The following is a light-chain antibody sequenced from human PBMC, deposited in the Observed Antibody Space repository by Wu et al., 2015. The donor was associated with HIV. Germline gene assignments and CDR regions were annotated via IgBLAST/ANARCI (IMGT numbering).Light chain of an antibody. J-gene: IGKJ1*01. CDR2: AAS. CDR3: QQYNNWPPWT. CDR1: QGINTY. Sequence: AIRMTQSPSSLSASPGDRVTITCRASQGINTYLAWYQQKPGKAPKLLIYAASTLQSGVPSRFSGSGSGTDFTLTISGLQSEDFATYYCQQYNNWPPWTFGQGTKVEFK. V-gene: IGKV1-8*01.